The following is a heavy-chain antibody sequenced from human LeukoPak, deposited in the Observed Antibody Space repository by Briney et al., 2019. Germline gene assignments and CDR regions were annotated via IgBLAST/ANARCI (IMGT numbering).Heavy chain of an antibody. CDR1: GYTFTGYY. CDR3: ARSRYDSSGYPGY. J-gene: IGHJ4*02. Sequence: ASVKVSCKVSGYTFTGYYMHWVRQAPGQGLEWMGWINPNSGGTNYAQKFQGRVTMTRDTSISTAYMELSRLRSDDTAVYYCARSRYDSSGYPGYWGQGTLVTVSS. CDR2: INPNSGGT. D-gene: IGHD3-22*01. V-gene: IGHV1-2*02.